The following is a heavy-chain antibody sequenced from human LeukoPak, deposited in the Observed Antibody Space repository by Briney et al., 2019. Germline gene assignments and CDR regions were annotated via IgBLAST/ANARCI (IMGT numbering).Heavy chain of an antibody. CDR2: ISYDGSNK. CDR3: AREKAYAFDI. CDR1: GMPFSSDA. Sequence: GGSLRLSCAASGMPFSSDAMSWVRQAPGKGLEWVAVISYDGSNKYYADSVKGRFTISRDNSKNTLYLQMNSLRAEDTSVYYCAREKAYAFDIWGQGTMVTVSS. V-gene: IGHV3-30*04. J-gene: IGHJ3*02.